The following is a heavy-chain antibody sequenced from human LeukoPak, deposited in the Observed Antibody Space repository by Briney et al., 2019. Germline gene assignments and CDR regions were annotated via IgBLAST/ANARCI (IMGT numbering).Heavy chain of an antibody. Sequence: SVKVSCKAFGGTFSSYAISWVRQAPGQGLEWMGRIIPIFGTANYAQKFQGRVTITTDESTSTAYMELSSLRSEDTAVYYCARGRSLGALQWLVTEYFQHWGQGTLVTVSS. CDR3: ARGRSLGALQWLVTEYFQH. D-gene: IGHD6-19*01. CDR2: IIPIFGTA. CDR1: GGTFSSYA. J-gene: IGHJ1*01. V-gene: IGHV1-69*05.